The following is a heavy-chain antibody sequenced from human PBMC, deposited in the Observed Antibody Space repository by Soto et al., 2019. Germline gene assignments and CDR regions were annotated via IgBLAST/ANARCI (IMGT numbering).Heavy chain of an antibody. Sequence: SETLSLTCAVSGGSFSGYFWTWIHQAPGKGLEWIGEITHSGGTNYNSSLKSRVMISVDTSKKQFSLILSSVTAADTAVYYCARDRQFYHFWSGYENEGPDGLDVWGQGTTVTVSS. J-gene: IGHJ6*02. D-gene: IGHD3-3*02. V-gene: IGHV4-34*01. CDR1: GGSFSGYF. CDR2: ITHSGGT. CDR3: ARDRQFYHFWSGYENEGPDGLDV.